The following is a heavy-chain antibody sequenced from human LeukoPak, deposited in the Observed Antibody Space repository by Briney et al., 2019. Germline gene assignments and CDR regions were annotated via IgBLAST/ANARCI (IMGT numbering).Heavy chain of an antibody. CDR1: GYSFTNYG. J-gene: IGHJ5*02. V-gene: IGHV1-18*01. CDR3: ARDENGYVWGSFRA. D-gene: IGHD3-16*02. Sequence: PWASVKVFCKTSGYSFTNYGISWVRQAPGQGLEWMGWISAYNGNPIYAQKLQGRVTMSTDTSTSTVYMELRSLRSDDTAVYYCARDENGYVWGSFRAWGQGTLVTVSS. CDR2: ISAYNGNP.